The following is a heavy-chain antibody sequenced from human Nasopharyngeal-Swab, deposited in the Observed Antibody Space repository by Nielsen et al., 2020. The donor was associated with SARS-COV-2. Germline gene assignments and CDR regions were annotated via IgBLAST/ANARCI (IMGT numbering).Heavy chain of an antibody. CDR1: GFTFSSYA. D-gene: IGHD3-10*01. CDR3: AKDWGVRELDY. J-gene: IGHJ4*02. CDR2: ISGSGGST. Sequence: GESPKISCAASGFTFSSYAMSWVRQAPGKGLEWVSAISGSGGSTYYADSVKGRFTISRDNSKNTLYLQMNSLRAEDTAVYYCAKDWGVRELDYWGQGTLVTVSS. V-gene: IGHV3-23*01.